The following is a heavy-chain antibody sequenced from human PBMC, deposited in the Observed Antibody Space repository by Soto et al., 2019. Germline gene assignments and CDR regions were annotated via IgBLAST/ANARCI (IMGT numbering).Heavy chain of an antibody. Sequence: GGSLRLSCAASGFTVSSNYMSWVRQAPGKGLEWVSVIYSGGSTFYADSVKGRFTISRDNSKNMVYLQMNRMRAKDTAVYYCAREWPHLDCWGQGTLVPVS. J-gene: IGHJ4*02. CDR3: AREWPHLDC. V-gene: IGHV3-53*01. CDR2: IYSGGST. CDR1: GFTVSSNY.